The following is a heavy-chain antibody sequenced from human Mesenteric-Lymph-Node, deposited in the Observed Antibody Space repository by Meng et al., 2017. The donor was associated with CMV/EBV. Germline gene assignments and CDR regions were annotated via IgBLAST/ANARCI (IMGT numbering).Heavy chain of an antibody. CDR3: ARGLLPRALAFDI. CDR1: GFTFSSYA. Sequence: GESLKISCAASGFTFSSYAMSWVRQAPGKGLEWVSIISERGGSTYYYADSVKGRFTISRDNSKNTLYLQMNSLRVEDTAIYYCARGLLPRALAFDIWGQGTMVTVSS. J-gene: IGHJ3*02. CDR2: ISERGGST. V-gene: IGHV3-23*01.